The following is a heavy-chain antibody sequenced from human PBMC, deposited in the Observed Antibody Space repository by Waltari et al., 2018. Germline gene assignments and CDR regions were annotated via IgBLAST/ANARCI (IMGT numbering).Heavy chain of an antibody. CDR2: INPNSGGT. CDR3: ARDGSSSSPPGRYYFDY. V-gene: IGHV1-2*02. CDR1: GYTFAGYY. D-gene: IGHD2-2*01. J-gene: IGHJ4*02. Sequence: GASVKVSCKASGYTFAGYYMHWVRQAPGQGLEWMGWINPNSGGTNYAQKFQGRVTMTRDTSISTAYMELSRLRSDDTAVYYCARDGSSSSPPGRYYFDYWGQGTLVTVSS.